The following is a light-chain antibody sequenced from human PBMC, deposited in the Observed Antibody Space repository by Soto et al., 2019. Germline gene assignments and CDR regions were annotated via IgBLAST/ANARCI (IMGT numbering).Light chain of an antibody. CDR1: TGAVTSGHF. CDR2: HTN. V-gene: IGLV7-46*01. J-gene: IGLJ2*01. CDR3: LLAYSGARV. Sequence: QAVVTQEPSLTVSPGGTVTLTCGSSTGAVTSGHFPFWFQQKPGQAPRALIDHTNTKHSWTPARFSGSLLGGKAALTLSGAQPEDEADYYCLLAYSGARVFGGGTKLTVL.